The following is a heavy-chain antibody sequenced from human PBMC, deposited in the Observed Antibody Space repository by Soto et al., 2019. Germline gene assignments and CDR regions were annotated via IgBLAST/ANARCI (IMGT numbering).Heavy chain of an antibody. D-gene: IGHD3-10*01. Sequence: PSETLSLTCTVSGGSISSGDYYWSWIRQPPGKGLEWIGYIYYSGSTYYNPSLKSRVTISVDTSKNQFSLQLSSVTAADTAVYYCASLSRMVRGFIMLDYWGQGTLVTVSS. CDR2: IYYSGST. CDR3: ASLSRMVRGFIMLDY. J-gene: IGHJ4*02. V-gene: IGHV4-30-4*01. CDR1: GGSISSGDYY.